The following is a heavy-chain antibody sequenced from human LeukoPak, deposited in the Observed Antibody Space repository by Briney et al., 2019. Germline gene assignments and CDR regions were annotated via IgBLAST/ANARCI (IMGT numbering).Heavy chain of an antibody. Sequence: SETLSLTCTVSGGSISSYYWGWIRQPPGKGLEWIGSIYYSGSTYYNPSLKSRVTISVDTSKNQFSLKLSSVTAADTAVYYCARPNCSGGSCYPDDNWFDPWGQGTLVTVSS. CDR2: IYYSGST. CDR3: ARPNCSGGSCYPDDNWFDP. J-gene: IGHJ5*02. V-gene: IGHV4-39*01. D-gene: IGHD2-15*01. CDR1: GGSISSYY.